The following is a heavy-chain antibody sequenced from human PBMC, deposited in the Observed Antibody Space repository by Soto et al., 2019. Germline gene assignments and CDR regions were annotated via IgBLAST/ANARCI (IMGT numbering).Heavy chain of an antibody. Sequence: ETLSLTCSFSGGSISSPSYYWGWIRQPPGKGLERIGSIYYSGNTYYNPSLKSRVTIFVDTSRNQFSLKVNSVTAADTAVYFCARIPGITTFRRDYWGQGTLVTVSS. V-gene: IGHV4-39*01. J-gene: IGHJ4*02. CDR1: GGSISSPSYY. CDR3: ARIPGITTFRRDY. CDR2: IYYSGNT. D-gene: IGHD1-1*01.